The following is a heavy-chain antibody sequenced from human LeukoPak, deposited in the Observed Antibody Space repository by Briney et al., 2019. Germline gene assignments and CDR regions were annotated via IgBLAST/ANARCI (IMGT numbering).Heavy chain of an antibody. CDR2: IYTSGST. Sequence: SETLSLTCTVSGGSISSGSYYWSWIRQPAGKGLEWIGRIYTSGSTNYNPSLKSRVTKSVDTSKNQFSLKLSSVTAADTAVYYCARWGTGTTGGLFSHYYYYYYMDVWGKGTTVTVSS. D-gene: IGHD1-7*01. CDR1: GGSISSGSYY. CDR3: ARWGTGTTGGLFSHYYYYYYMDV. J-gene: IGHJ6*03. V-gene: IGHV4-61*02.